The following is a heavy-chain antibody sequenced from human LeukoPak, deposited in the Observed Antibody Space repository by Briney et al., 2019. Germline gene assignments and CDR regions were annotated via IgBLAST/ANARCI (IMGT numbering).Heavy chain of an antibody. V-gene: IGHV3-7*01. J-gene: IGHJ6*02. Sequence: HPGGSLRLSCAPSGLTFRSYWMSWVRQAPGKGPEWVANIKQEGSEKYYVGSVKARFTISRDNAKNSLYLQMNSLRAEDTAVYYCARDGFYRYEQAEGYYYYYGMDVWGQGTTVTVSS. CDR1: GLTFRSYW. D-gene: IGHD5-12*01. CDR2: IKQEGSEK. CDR3: ARDGFYRYEQAEGYYYYYGMDV.